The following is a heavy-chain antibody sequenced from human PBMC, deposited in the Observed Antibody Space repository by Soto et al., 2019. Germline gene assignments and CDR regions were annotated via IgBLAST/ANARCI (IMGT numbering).Heavy chain of an antibody. CDR2: ISAYNGNT. CDR1: GYTFTSYG. V-gene: IGHV1-18*01. D-gene: IGHD3-3*01. J-gene: IGHJ4*02. Sequence: ASVKVSCKASGYTFTSYGISWVRQAPGQGLEWMGWISAYNGNTNYAQKLQGRVTMTTDTSTSTAYMELRSLRSDDTAVYYCARDRVFYDFWCGYYTGFPFDYWGQGTLVTVSS. CDR3: ARDRVFYDFWCGYYTGFPFDY.